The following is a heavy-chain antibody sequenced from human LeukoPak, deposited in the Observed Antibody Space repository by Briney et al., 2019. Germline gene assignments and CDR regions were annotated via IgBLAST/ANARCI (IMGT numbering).Heavy chain of an antibody. Sequence: GGSLRLSCAASGFTFSTYNMSWVRQAPGKGLEWVSVIYSGGSTYYADSVKGRFTISRDNSKNTLYLQMNSLRVEDTAVYYCAREGSREGYSFDYWGQGTLVTVSS. J-gene: IGHJ4*02. CDR2: IYSGGST. D-gene: IGHD5-24*01. CDR1: GFTFSTYN. CDR3: AREGSREGYSFDY. V-gene: IGHV3-53*01.